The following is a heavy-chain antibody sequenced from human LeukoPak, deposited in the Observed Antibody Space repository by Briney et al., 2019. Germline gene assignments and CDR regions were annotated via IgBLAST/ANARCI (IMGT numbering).Heavy chain of an antibody. CDR1: GFTFSSYV. J-gene: IGHJ4*02. Sequence: QSGGSLRLSCAASGFTFSSYVMHWVRQAPGKGLEWVAFIRYDGSNKYYADSVKGRFTISRDNSKNTLYLQMNSLRAEDTAVYYCAKWVGATGRYFDYWGQGTLVTVSS. D-gene: IGHD1-26*01. CDR3: AKWVGATGRYFDY. V-gene: IGHV3-30*02. CDR2: IRYDGSNK.